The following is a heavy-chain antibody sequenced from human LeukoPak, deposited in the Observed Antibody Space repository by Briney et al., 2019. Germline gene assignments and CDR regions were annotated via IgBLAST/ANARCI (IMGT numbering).Heavy chain of an antibody. CDR2: IYYSGST. CDR1: GGSISSYW. Sequence: SETLSLTCTVSGGSISSYWWIWIRQPPGKGLEWIGNIYYSGSTKYNPSLKSRVTISVDTSKNQFSLKLSSVTAADTAVYYCARQNYGAAPLRYWGQGTLVTVSS. J-gene: IGHJ4*02. D-gene: IGHD4/OR15-4a*01. V-gene: IGHV4-59*08. CDR3: ARQNYGAAPLRY.